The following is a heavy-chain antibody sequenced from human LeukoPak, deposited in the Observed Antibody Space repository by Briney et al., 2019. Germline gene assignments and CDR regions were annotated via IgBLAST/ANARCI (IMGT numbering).Heavy chain of an antibody. J-gene: IGHJ4*02. CDR2: IYPGDSDT. V-gene: IGHV5-51*01. CDR3: AKLGAYSSSWYGFFDY. D-gene: IGHD6-13*01. CDR1: GYCFTSYW. Sequence: GESLKISCKASGYCFTSYWIGWVRQMPGKGLESMGIIYPGDSDTRYSPSIQGQVTISADKSITTAYLQWSSLKASDTAMYYCAKLGAYSSSWYGFFDYWGQGTLVAVSS.